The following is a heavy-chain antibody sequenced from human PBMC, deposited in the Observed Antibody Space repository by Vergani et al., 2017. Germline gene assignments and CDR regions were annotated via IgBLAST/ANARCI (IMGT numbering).Heavy chain of an antibody. CDR2: ISSSSSYI. CDR1: GFTFSSYS. Sequence: EVQLVESGGGLVKPGGSLRLSCAASGFTFSSYSMNWVRQAPGQGLEWVSSISSSSSYIYYADSVKGRFTISRDNATNSLYLQKNSLRAEDTAVYYYARAHDGESSSSSSCYPIYYYYYMDVWGKGTTVTVSS. V-gene: IGHV3-21*01. D-gene: IGHD2-2*01. CDR3: ARAHDGESSSSSSCYPIYYYYYMDV. J-gene: IGHJ6*03.